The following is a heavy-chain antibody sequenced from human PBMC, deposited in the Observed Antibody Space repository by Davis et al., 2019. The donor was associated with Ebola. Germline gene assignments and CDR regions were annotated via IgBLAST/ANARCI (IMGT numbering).Heavy chain of an antibody. Sequence: PGGSLRLSCAASGFTFRSYAMHWVRQAPGKGLEWVALLSYNGNDESYADSVKGRFTISRDNAKNTLYVQMNSLRVEDTAVYYCVRGGTGPAAGGGIWGQGTMVTVSS. J-gene: IGHJ3*02. CDR1: GFTFRSYA. CDR2: LSYNGNDE. CDR3: VRGGTGPAAGGGI. V-gene: IGHV3-30-3*01. D-gene: IGHD1/OR15-1a*01.